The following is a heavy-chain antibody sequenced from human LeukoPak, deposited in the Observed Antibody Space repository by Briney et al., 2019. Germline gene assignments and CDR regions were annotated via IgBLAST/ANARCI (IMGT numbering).Heavy chain of an antibody. CDR1: GFTFGDYA. Sequence: GGSLRLSCTGSGFTFGDYALSWVRQAPRKGLEWIGFIRSRAYGGTTEYAASVKGRFTLSRDNSISIAYLQMSSLKTEDTAMYYCSRGGDFGVPAPLGIDAFDIWGQGTMVTVSS. J-gene: IGHJ3*02. D-gene: IGHD2-2*01. V-gene: IGHV3-49*04. CDR3: SRGGDFGVPAPLGIDAFDI. CDR2: IRSRAYGGTT.